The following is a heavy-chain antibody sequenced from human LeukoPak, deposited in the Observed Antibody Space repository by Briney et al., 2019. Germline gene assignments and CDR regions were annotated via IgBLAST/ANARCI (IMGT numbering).Heavy chain of an antibody. CDR2: INSGGSGT. CDR3: AKDRTVGASYWYFDL. D-gene: IGHD1-26*01. J-gene: IGHJ2*01. Sequence: GGSLRLSCAASGFNFASNWMHWVRHTPGKGLVWVSRINSGGSGTSYADSVEGRFTISRDNAKNTLYLQMNSLRVEDTAIYYCAKDRTVGASYWYFDLWGRGTLVTVSS. CDR1: GFNFASNW. V-gene: IGHV3-74*01.